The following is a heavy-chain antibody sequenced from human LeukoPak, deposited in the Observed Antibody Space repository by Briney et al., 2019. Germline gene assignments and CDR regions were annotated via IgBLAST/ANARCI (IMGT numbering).Heavy chain of an antibody. CDR1: GLTISNNF. V-gene: IGHV3-21*01. D-gene: IGHD4-17*01. CDR2: ISSSGHDI. CDR3: ARHGDGFYYGMDV. Sequence: GGSLRLSCAASGLTISNNFMGWVRQAPGKGLEWVSSISSSGHDIYYADSVKGRFTISRDNAKNSLYLQMNSLRVEDTAVYYCARHGDGFYYGMDVWGQGTTVTVSS. J-gene: IGHJ6*01.